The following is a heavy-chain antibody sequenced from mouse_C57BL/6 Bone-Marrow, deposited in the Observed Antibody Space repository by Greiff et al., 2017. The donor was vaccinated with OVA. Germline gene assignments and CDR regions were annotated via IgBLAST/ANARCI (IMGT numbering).Heavy chain of an antibody. V-gene: IGHV1-63*01. CDR1: GYTFTNYW. J-gene: IGHJ2*01. CDR3: ARGGYYGSSYGY. Sequence: QVHVKQSGAELVRPGTSVKMSCKASGYTFTNYWIGWAKQRPGHGLEWIGDIYPGGGYTNYNETFKGKATLTADKSSSTAYMQFSSLTSEDSAIYYCARGGYYGSSYGYWGQGTTLTVSS. D-gene: IGHD1-1*01. CDR2: IYPGGGYT.